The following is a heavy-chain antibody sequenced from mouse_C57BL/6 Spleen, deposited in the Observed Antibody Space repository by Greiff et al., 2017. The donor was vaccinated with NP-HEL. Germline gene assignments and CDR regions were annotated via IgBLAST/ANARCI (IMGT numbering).Heavy chain of an antibody. V-gene: IGHV1-55*01. D-gene: IGHD2-4*01. CDR2: IYPGSGST. Sequence: QVQLQQPGAELVKPGASVKMSCKASGYTFTSYWITWVKQRPGQGLEWIGDIYPGSGSTNYNEKFKSKATLTVDTSSSTAYMQLSSLTSEDSAVYDCARSFMITTGGFDYWGQGTTLTVSS. CDR3: ARSFMITTGGFDY. CDR1: GYTFTSYW. J-gene: IGHJ2*01.